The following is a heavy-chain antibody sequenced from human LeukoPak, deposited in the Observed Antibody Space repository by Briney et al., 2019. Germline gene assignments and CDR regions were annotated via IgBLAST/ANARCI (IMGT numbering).Heavy chain of an antibody. CDR1: GGSISSSSYY. Sequence: PSETLSLTCTVSGGSISSSSYYWGWIRQPPGKGLEWIGSIYYSGSTYYNPSLKSRVTISVDTSKNQFSLKLSSVTAADTAVYYCARKKATSYYSNYRSDYSYGRDVGAKGTTVTVPS. V-gene: IGHV4-39*01. CDR2: IYYSGST. J-gene: IGHJ6*04. D-gene: IGHD4-11*01. CDR3: ARKKATSYYSNYRSDYSYGRDV.